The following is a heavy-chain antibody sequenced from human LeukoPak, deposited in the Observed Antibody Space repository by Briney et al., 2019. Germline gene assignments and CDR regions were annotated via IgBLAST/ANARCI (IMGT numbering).Heavy chain of an antibody. J-gene: IGHJ1*01. D-gene: IGHD3-9*01. V-gene: IGHV3-30*18. CDR3: AKSLRSILTGYWGHFQH. CDR1: GFTFSSYG. Sequence: GGSLRLSCAASGFTFSSYGMHWVRQAPGKGLEWVAVISYDGSNKYYADSVKGRFTISRDNSKNTLYLQMNSLRAEDTAVYYCAKSLRSILTGYWGHFQHWGQGTLVTVSS. CDR2: ISYDGSNK.